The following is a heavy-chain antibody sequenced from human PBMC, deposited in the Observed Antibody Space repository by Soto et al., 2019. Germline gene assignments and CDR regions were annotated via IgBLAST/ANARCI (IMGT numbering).Heavy chain of an antibody. J-gene: IGHJ6*02. CDR1: GFTVSSNY. V-gene: IGHV3-66*01. CDR3: ARDLGYYYYGMDV. D-gene: IGHD7-27*01. CDR2: IYSGGST. Sequence: GESLKISCAASGFTVSSNYMSWVRQAPGKGLEWVSVIYSGGSTYYADSVKGRFTISRDNSKNTLYLQMNSLRAEDTAVYYCARDLGYYYYGMDVWGQGTTVTVSS.